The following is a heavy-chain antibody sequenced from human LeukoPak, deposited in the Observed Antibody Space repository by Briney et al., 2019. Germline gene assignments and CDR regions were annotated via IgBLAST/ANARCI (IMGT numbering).Heavy chain of an antibody. CDR1: GGTFSSYA. Sequence: SVKVSCKASGGTFSSYAISWVRQAPGQGLEWMGGIIPIFGTANYARKFQGRVTITTDESTSTAYMELSSLRSEDTAVYYCARSGSYYYYYYMDVWGKGTTVTASS. V-gene: IGHV1-69*05. D-gene: IGHD3-10*01. CDR2: IIPIFGTA. J-gene: IGHJ6*03. CDR3: ARSGSYYYYYYMDV.